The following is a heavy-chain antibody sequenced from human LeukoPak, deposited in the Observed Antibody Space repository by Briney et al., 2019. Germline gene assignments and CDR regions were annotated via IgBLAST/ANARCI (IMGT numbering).Heavy chain of an antibody. CDR2: ISSSSSTI. CDR3: ARAHSSSFDY. J-gene: IGHJ4*02. Sequence: GGSLRLSCAASGFTFDDYAMNWVRQAPGKGLEWVSYISSSSSTIYYADSVKGRFTISRDNAKNSLYLQMNSLRAEDTAVYYCARAHSSSFDYWGQGTLVTVSS. V-gene: IGHV3-48*01. CDR1: GFTFDDYA. D-gene: IGHD6-13*01.